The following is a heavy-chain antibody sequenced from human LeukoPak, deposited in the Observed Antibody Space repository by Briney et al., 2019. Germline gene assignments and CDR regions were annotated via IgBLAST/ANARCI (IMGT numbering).Heavy chain of an antibody. CDR2: IYYSGST. J-gene: IGHJ4*02. V-gene: IGHV4-59*08. CDR3: ARSLVGAITFDY. CDR1: GGSISSYY. D-gene: IGHD1-26*01. Sequence: SETLSLTCTVSGGSISSYYWSWIRQPPGKGLEWIGCIYYSGSTNYNPSLKSRVTISVDTSKNQFSLKLSSVTAADTAVYYCARSLVGAITFDYWGQGTLVTVSS.